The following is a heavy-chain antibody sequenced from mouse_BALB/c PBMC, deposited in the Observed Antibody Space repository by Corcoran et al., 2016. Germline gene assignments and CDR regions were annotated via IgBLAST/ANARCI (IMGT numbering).Heavy chain of an antibody. CDR2: IDPYNGGT. V-gene: IGHV1S135*01. D-gene: IGHD2-14*01. CDR3: ARGRYDYAMDY. CDR1: GYSFTGYN. Sequence: EVQLQQSGPELGKPGASVKISCKASGYSFTGYNMYWVKQSHRKSLEWIGYIDPYNGGTSYNQKSKGKATLTVDKSSSTAYMHLNSLTSEDSAIYYCARGRYDYAMDYWGQGTSVTVSS. J-gene: IGHJ4*01.